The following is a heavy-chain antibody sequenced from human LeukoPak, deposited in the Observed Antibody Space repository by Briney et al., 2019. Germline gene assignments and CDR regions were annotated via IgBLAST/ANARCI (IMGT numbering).Heavy chain of an antibody. CDR1: GFTFSSYS. CDR2: INQDGSAE. CDR3: ARDLSEPRFYNYGMDV. J-gene: IGHJ6*02. Sequence: GGSLRLSCAASGFTFSSYSMNWVRQAPGKGLEWVAIINQDGSAENCVDSLKGRFPISRDNADNSLYLQMNRLTAEDTAVNFCARDLSEPRFYNYGMDVWGQGITVTVSS. D-gene: IGHD1-14*01. V-gene: IGHV3-7*01.